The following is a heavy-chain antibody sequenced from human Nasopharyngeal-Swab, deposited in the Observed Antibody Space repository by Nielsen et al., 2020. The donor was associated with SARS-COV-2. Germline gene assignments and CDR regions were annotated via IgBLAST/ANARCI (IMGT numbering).Heavy chain of an antibody. V-gene: IGHV3-23*01. D-gene: IGHD4/OR15-4a*01. J-gene: IGHJ4*02. CDR2: ISISGATT. CDR3: AKEEVPNDY. Sequence: GGSLRLSCAASGFTFSNSAMCWVRQAPAKGLEWVSGISISGATTFYADSVKGRFTISRDNDRNTVYLQMNSLRVEDTAVYYCAKEEVPNDYWGQGTLVTVSS. CDR1: GFTFSNSA.